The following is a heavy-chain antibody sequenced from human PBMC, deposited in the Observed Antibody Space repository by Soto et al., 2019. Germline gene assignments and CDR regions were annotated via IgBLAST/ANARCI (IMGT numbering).Heavy chain of an antibody. CDR1: GYTFTGYY. Sequence: QVQLVQSGAEVKKPGASVKISCKASGYTFTGYYMHWVRQAPGQGLEWMGWINPNSGGTNYAQKCQGRVTMTRDTSISTAYMELSRLRSDDTAVYYCARVINYDFWSGYALYGMDVWGQGTTVTVSS. J-gene: IGHJ6*02. CDR3: ARVINYDFWSGYALYGMDV. V-gene: IGHV1-2*02. CDR2: INPNSGGT. D-gene: IGHD3-3*01.